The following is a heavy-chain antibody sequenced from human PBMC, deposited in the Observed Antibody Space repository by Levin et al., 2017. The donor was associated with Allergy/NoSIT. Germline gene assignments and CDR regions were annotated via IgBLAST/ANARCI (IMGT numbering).Heavy chain of an antibody. CDR3: AKEYSSGWYD. V-gene: IGHV3-23*01. Sequence: HPGGSLRLSCAASTFTFSYYAMNWVRQAPGKGLEWVSGISGSGDRTSYTDSVKGRFTISRDNSRNTLYLQMNSLRAEDAAVYYCAKEYSSGWYDWGQGTRVTVSS. CDR2: ISGSGDRT. CDR1: TFTFSYYA. J-gene: IGHJ4*02. D-gene: IGHD6-19*01.